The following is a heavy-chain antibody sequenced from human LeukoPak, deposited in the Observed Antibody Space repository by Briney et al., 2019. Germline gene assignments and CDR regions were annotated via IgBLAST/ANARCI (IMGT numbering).Heavy chain of an antibody. V-gene: IGHV4-39*01. D-gene: IGHD3-3*01. CDR3: ARHVNYDFWSGYRAWYYHYMDV. J-gene: IGHJ6*03. Sequence: SETLSLTCTVSGGSISSSSYYWGWIRRPPGKGLEWIGSIYYSGSTYYNPSLKSRVTISVDTSKNQFSLKLSSVTAADTAVYYCARHVNYDFWSGYRAWYYHYMDVWGKGTTVTVSS. CDR2: IYYSGST. CDR1: GGSISSSSYY.